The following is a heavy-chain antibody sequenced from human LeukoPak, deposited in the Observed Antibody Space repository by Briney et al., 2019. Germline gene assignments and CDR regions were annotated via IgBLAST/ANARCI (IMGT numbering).Heavy chain of an antibody. V-gene: IGHV4-31*03. CDR1: GGSISSGGCY. J-gene: IGHJ5*02. Sequence: KPSETLSLTCTVSGGSISSGGCYWSWIRQHPGKGLEWIGYIYYSGSTYYNPSLKSRVTISVDTSKNQFSLKLSSVTAADTAVYYCARDRTRDLIGIAAAGPKRANWFDPWGQGTLVTVSS. D-gene: IGHD6-13*01. CDR3: ARDRTRDLIGIAAAGPKRANWFDP. CDR2: IYYSGST.